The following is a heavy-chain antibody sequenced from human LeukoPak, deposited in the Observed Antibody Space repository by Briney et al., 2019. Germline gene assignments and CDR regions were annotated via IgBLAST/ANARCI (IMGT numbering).Heavy chain of an antibody. CDR3: ARGLPGTNAFDF. J-gene: IGHJ3*01. CDR1: GFTFSGYC. V-gene: IGHV3-74*01. D-gene: IGHD1/OR15-1a*01. CDR2: INSDGSST. Sequence: GGSLRLSCAASGFTFSGYCMDWVRQAPGKGLVWASRINSDGSSTNYVDSVKGRFTISRDNAKNTLYLQMNSLRAEDTAVYYCARGLPGTNAFDFLGLGTLVTVS.